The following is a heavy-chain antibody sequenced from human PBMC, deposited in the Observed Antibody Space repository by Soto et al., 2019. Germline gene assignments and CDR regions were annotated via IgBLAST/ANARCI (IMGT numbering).Heavy chain of an antibody. CDR2: ISSNGGST. CDR1: GFTFSSYA. D-gene: IGHD3-16*01. J-gene: IGHJ4*02. V-gene: IGHV3-64*04. CDR3: AKNFIPLSPDLYFDS. Sequence: PGGSLRLSCSASGFTFSSYAMHWVRQAPGKGLEYVSAISSNGGSTYYADSVKGRFTISRDNYKNTLHLQMDSLRAEDTAVYYCAKNFIPLSPDLYFDSWGQGTLVTVSS.